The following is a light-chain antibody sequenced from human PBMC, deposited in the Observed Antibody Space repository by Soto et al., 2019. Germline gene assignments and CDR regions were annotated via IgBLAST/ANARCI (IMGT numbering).Light chain of an antibody. CDR2: LNSDGSH. V-gene: IGLV4-69*01. Sequence: QPVLTQSPSASASLGASVKLTCTLSSGHSSYAIAWHQQQPEKGPRYLMKLNSDGSHSKGDGIPDRFSGSSSGAVRYLTISSLQSEDEADYYCQTWGTGIQVFGGGTTLTVL. CDR3: QTWGTGIQV. CDR1: SGHSSYA. J-gene: IGLJ3*02.